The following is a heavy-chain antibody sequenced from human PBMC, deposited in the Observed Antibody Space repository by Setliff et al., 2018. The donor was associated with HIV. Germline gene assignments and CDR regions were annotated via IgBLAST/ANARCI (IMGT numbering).Heavy chain of an antibody. CDR3: ARAQLDIERRGCDS. V-gene: IGHV1-18*01. CDR1: GYTFTSYG. CDR2: ISAYNGNT. Sequence: GASVKVSCKGSGYTFTSYGISWVRQAPGQGLEWMGWISAYNGNTKYAQKLQGRVTMTTDTSTSTAYMELRSLRSEDTAVYFCARAQLDIERRGCDSWGQGTLVTVSS. D-gene: IGHD2-2*03. J-gene: IGHJ5*01.